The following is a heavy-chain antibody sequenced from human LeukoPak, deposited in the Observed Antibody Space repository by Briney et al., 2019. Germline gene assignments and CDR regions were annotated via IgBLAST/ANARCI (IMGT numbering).Heavy chain of an antibody. J-gene: IGHJ6*02. V-gene: IGHV1-69*04. CDR2: IIPILGIA. Sequence: GSSVKVSCKASGGTFSSYAISWVRQAPGQGLEWMGRIIPILGIANYAQKFQGRVTITADKSTSTAYMELSSLRSEDTAVYYCARDYTAKINYGMDVWGQGTTVTVSS. D-gene: IGHD5-18*01. CDR1: GGTFSSYA. CDR3: ARDYTAKINYGMDV.